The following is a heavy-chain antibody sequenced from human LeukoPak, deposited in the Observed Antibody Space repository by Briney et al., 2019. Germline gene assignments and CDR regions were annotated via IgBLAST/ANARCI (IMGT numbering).Heavy chain of an antibody. CDR2: IYTSGST. J-gene: IGHJ4*02. CDR1: GGSISSYY. D-gene: IGHD5-24*01. Sequence: SETLSLTCTVSGGSISSYYWSWIRQPAGKGLEWIGRIYTSGSTNYNPSLKSRVTISLDTSKNQFSLKLSSVTAADTAVYYCARSTPVDGSADYWGQGTLVTVSS. V-gene: IGHV4-4*07. CDR3: ARSTPVDGSADY.